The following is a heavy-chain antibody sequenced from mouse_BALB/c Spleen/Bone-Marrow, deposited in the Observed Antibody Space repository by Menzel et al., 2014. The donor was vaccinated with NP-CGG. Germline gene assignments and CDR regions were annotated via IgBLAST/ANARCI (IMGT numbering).Heavy chain of an antibody. V-gene: IGHV14-3*02. CDR1: GFNIKDTY. Sequence: DVKLVESGAELVKPGASVKLSCTASGFNIKDTYMHWVKQRPEQGLEWIGRIDPANGNTKYDPKFQGKATITADTSSNTAYLQLSSLTSEDTAVHYCARRGYYGNYYYAMDYWGQGTSVTVSS. D-gene: IGHD2-1*01. CDR3: ARRGYYGNYYYAMDY. CDR2: IDPANGNT. J-gene: IGHJ4*01.